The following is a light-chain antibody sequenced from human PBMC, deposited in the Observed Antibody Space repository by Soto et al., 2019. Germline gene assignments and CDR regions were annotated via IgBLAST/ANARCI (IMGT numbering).Light chain of an antibody. V-gene: IGLV2-14*01. Sequence: QSALTHPASVSGSPGQSISISCTGTSSEVGTSDYVSWYQQHPGKAPKLMIYDVNNRRSGVSSRFSGSKSGNTASLTISGLQAEDESDYYCSSYTDIRTLDVVFGGGTKLTVL. CDR1: SSEVGTSDY. CDR2: DVN. J-gene: IGLJ2*01. CDR3: SSYTDIRTLDVV.